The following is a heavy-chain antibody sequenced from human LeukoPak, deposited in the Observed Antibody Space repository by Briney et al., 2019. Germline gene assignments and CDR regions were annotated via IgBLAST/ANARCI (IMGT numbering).Heavy chain of an antibody. CDR1: GGSISSSPYY. Sequence: PSETLSLTCTVSGGSISSSPYYWGWIRQPPGEGLEWIGSVYYSRSTSYNPPLKSRVTISVDTSKNQFSLKLNSVTAADTAVYYCARSLTGYSYFDYWGQGTLVTVSS. D-gene: IGHD3-9*01. CDR3: ARSLTGYSYFDY. J-gene: IGHJ4*02. CDR2: VYYSRST. V-gene: IGHV4-39*01.